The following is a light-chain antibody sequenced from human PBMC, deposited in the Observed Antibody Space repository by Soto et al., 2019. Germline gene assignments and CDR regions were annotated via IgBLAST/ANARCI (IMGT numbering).Light chain of an antibody. J-gene: IGLJ2*01. V-gene: IGLV2-14*01. CDR3: CSYAGSYTVV. Sequence: QSALTQPASVSGSPGQSITISCTGTSSDVGGSNYVSWYQQLPGKAPKLMIYDVSDRPSGVSNRFSGSKSGNTASLTISGLQAEDEADYYCCSYAGSYTVVFGGGTKVTVL. CDR1: SSDVGGSNY. CDR2: DVS.